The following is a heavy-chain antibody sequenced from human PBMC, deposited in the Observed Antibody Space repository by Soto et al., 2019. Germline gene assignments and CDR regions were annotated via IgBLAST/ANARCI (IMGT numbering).Heavy chain of an antibody. CDR2: FYYRGNA. J-gene: IGHJ4*02. CDR1: GGSVSDSTYF. CDR3: ARLEGLATISYYFDF. Sequence: SETLSLTCTVSGGSVSDSTYFWGWIRQPPGKGLEWIGSFYYRGNAYYNPSLQSRVTISLDTSKSQFSLKLNSVTAADSAVYFCARLEGLATISYYFDFWGPGALVTVSS. D-gene: IGHD3-9*01. V-gene: IGHV4-39*01.